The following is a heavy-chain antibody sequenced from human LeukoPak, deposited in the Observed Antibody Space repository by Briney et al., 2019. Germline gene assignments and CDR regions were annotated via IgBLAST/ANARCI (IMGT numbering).Heavy chain of an antibody. V-gene: IGHV3-30*18. D-gene: IGHD1-26*01. CDR3: ANPDPSGFSPTANFYL. CDR2: ISYDGSNK. J-gene: IGHJ4*01. CDR1: GFTFSSYG. Sequence: GGSLRLSCAASGFTFSSYGMHWVRQAPGKGLEWVAVISYDGSNKYYADSVKGRFTISRDNSKNTLYLQMNSLRAEDTAVYYCANPDPSGFSPTANFYLRGQGTPVTVSS.